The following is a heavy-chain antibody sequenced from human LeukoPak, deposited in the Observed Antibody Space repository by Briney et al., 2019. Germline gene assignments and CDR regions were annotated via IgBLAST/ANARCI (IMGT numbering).Heavy chain of an antibody. D-gene: IGHD3-10*01. V-gene: IGHV4-39*01. CDR3: ATLLWFGELSFSWFDP. Sequence: SETLSLTCTVSGGSISSSSLHWGWIRQPPGKGLEWIGTIYYSGSTYYSPSLKSRVIISVDTSKNQFSLKLRSVTAADTAVYYCATLLWFGELSFSWFDPWGQGTLVTVSS. CDR1: GGSISSSSLH. CDR2: IYYSGST. J-gene: IGHJ5*02.